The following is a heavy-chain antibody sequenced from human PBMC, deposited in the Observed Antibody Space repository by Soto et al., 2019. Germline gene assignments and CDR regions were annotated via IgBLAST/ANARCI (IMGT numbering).Heavy chain of an antibody. CDR1: GYTFTSYA. CDR2: INAGNGNT. CDR3: ARVSPAPMWSSPFDY. Sequence: GASVKVSCKASGYTFTSYAMHWVRQAPGQRLEWMGWINAGNGNTKYSQKFQGRVTITRDTSASTAYMELSSLRSEDTAVYYCARVSPAPMWSSPFDYWGQGTLVTVSS. J-gene: IGHJ4*02. D-gene: IGHD2-21*01. V-gene: IGHV1-3*01.